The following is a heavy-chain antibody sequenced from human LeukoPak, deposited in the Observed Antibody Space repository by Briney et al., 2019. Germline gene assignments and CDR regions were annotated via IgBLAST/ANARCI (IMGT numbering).Heavy chain of an antibody. Sequence: PSETLSLTCTVSGGSISGYYWSWIRQPPGKGLEWIDYITYSGSTNYNPSLKSRVTMSVDTSENQFSLRLSSVTAADTAVYYCARHGSSYSFDCWGQGILVTVSS. J-gene: IGHJ4*02. CDR2: ITYSGST. V-gene: IGHV4-59*08. CDR1: GGSISGYY. D-gene: IGHD6-13*01. CDR3: ARHGSSYSFDC.